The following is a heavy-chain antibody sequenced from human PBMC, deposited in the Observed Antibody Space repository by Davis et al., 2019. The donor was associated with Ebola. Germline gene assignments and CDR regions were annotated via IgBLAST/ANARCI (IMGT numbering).Heavy chain of an antibody. CDR2: IRSKANSYAT. CDR1: GFTFSGSA. D-gene: IGHD4-17*01. V-gene: IGHV3-73*01. CDR3: TTTTVTTDY. Sequence: GGSLRLSCAASGFTFSGSAMHWVRQASGKGLEWVGRIRSKANSYATAYAASGKGRFTISRDDSKNTAYLQMNSLKTEDTAVYYCTTTTVTTDYWGQGTLVTVSS. J-gene: IGHJ4*02.